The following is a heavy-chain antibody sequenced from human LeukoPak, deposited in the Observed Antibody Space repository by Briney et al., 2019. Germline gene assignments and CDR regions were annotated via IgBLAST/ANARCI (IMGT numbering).Heavy chain of an antibody. D-gene: IGHD3-16*02. CDR2: IYYSGST. CDR3: ARDEVKSYGFEHYYYYIDV. V-gene: IGHV4-39*07. Sequence: PSETLSLTCTVSGGSISSSSYYWGWIRQPPGKGLEWIGSIYYSGSTYYNPSLKSRVTISVDTSKNQFSLKLSSVTAADTAVYYCARDEVKSYGFEHYYYYIDVWGKGTSVTISS. CDR1: GGSISSSSYY. J-gene: IGHJ6*03.